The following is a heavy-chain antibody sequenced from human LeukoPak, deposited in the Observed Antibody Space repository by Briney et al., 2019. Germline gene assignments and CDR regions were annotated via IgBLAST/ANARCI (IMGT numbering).Heavy chain of an antibody. V-gene: IGHV1-18*01. CDR1: GYTFTSCG. CDR3: ARGLTGYYTINHYYYYYMDV. CDR2: ISAYNGNT. J-gene: IGHJ6*03. Sequence: ASVKVSCKASGYTFTSCGISWVRQAPGQGLEWMGWISAYNGNTNYAQKLQGRVTMTTDTSTSTAYMELRSLRSDDTAVYYCARGLTGYYTINHYYYYYMDVWGKGTTVTVSS. D-gene: IGHD3-9*01.